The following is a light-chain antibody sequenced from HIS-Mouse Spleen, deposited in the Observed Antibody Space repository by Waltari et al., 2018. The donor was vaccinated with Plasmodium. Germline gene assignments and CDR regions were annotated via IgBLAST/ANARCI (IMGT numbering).Light chain of an antibody. CDR2: DVS. V-gene: IGLV2-14*03. Sequence: QSALTQPASVSGSPGQSITISCTGTSSDVGGYNYVSWYQQHPGKAPKLMIYDVSNRPSGVSKRFSGSKSGNTAFLTISGLQAEDEADYYCSSYTSSSTLEVFGGGTKLTVL. CDR3: SSYTSSSTLEV. J-gene: IGLJ3*02. CDR1: SSDVGGYNY.